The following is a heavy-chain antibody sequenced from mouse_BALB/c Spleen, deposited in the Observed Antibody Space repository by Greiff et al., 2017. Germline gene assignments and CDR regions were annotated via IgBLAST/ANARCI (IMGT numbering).Heavy chain of an antibody. V-gene: IGHV1-82*01. CDR3: AVTTATSAWFAY. Sequence: VQLQQSGPELVKPGASLKISCKASGYAFSSSWMNWVKQRPGQGLEWIGRIYPGDGDTNYNGKFKGKATLTADKSSSTAYMQLSSLTSVDSAVYFCAVTTATSAWFAYWGQGTLVTVSA. CDR2: IYPGDGDT. CDR1: GYAFSSSW. J-gene: IGHJ3*01. D-gene: IGHD1-2*01.